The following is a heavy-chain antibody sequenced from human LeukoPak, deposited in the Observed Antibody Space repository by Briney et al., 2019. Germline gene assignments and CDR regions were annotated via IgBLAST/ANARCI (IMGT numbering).Heavy chain of an antibody. V-gene: IGHV1-69*05. CDR2: FIPIFGTA. CDR3: AREGGGSYPYNWFDP. Sequence: GASVKVSCKASGGTFSSYAISWVRQAPGQGLEWMGGFIPIFGTANYAQKFQGRVTITTDESTSTAYMELSSLRSEDTAVYYCAREGGGSYPYNWFDPWGQGTLVTVSS. D-gene: IGHD1-26*01. J-gene: IGHJ5*02. CDR1: GGTFSSYA.